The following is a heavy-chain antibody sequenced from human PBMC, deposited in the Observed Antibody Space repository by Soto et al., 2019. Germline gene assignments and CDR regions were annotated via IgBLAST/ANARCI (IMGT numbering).Heavy chain of an antibody. V-gene: IGHV1-69*13. CDR3: ARAKTSYYYDSSGFGGAFDI. CDR1: GGTFSSYA. CDR2: IIPLFGTA. J-gene: IGHJ3*02. Sequence: XVKVSCKASGGTFSSYAINWVRQAPGQCPELMGGIIPLFGTANYAQKFQGRVTITADESANTAYMELSSLRSEDTAVYYCARAKTSYYYDSSGFGGAFDIWGQGAMVTVSS. D-gene: IGHD3-22*01.